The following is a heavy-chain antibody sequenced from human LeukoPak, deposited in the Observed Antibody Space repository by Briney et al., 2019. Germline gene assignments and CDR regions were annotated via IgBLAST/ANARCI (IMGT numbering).Heavy chain of an antibody. J-gene: IGHJ4*02. V-gene: IGHV3-23*01. D-gene: IGHD2-2*01. CDR1: GFTFSNCA. Sequence: GGSLRLSCAASGFTFSNCAMAWVRQIPGKGLEWVSVFSGSGGSTYYADSVKGRFTLFRDNSKNTLYLQMNNLRVDDTAIYYCASRPAGNLGALDYWRQGTLVSVSS. CDR2: FSGSGGST. CDR3: ASRPAGNLGALDY.